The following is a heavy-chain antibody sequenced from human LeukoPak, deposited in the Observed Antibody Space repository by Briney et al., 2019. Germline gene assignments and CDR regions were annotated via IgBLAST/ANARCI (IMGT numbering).Heavy chain of an antibody. Sequence: GRSLRLSCAASGFTFSSYGMHWVRQAPGKGLEWVAVIWYDGSNKYYADSVKGRFTISRDNSKNTLYLQMNSLRAEDTAVYYCAREAHDYPYYYYGMDVWGQGTTVTVS. CDR1: GFTFSSYG. J-gene: IGHJ6*02. CDR3: AREAHDYPYYYYGMDV. V-gene: IGHV3-33*01. CDR2: IWYDGSNK. D-gene: IGHD4-11*01.